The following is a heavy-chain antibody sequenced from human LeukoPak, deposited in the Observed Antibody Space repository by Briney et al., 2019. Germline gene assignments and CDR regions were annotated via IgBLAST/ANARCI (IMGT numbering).Heavy chain of an antibody. CDR2: IWYDGSNK. CDR1: GFTFSSYG. J-gene: IGHJ4*02. D-gene: IGHD3-10*01. V-gene: IGHV3-33*01. Sequence: GRSLRLSCAASGFTFSSYGMHWVRQAPGKGLEWVAVIWYDGSNKYYAVSVKGRFTISRDNSKNTLYLQMNSLRAEDTAVYYCARAYYYGSGRVFDYWGQGTLVTVSS. CDR3: ARAYYYGSGRVFDY.